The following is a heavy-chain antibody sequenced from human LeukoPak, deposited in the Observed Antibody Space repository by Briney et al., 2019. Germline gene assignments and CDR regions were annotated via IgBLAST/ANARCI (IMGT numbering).Heavy chain of an antibody. CDR2: ISGSGGST. V-gene: IGHV3-23*01. J-gene: IGHJ4*02. CDR1: GFTFSSYA. Sequence: GGSLRLSCAASGFTFSSYAMSWVRQAPGKGLEWVSGISGSGGSTHYADSVKGRFTISRDNSKNTLYLQMNSLRAEDTAVYYCAKYGNDFWSGFDYWGQRTLVTVSS. CDR3: AKYGNDFWSGFDY. D-gene: IGHD3-3*01.